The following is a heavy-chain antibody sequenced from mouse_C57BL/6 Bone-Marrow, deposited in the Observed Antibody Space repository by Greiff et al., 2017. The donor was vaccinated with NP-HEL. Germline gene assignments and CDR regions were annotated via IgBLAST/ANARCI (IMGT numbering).Heavy chain of an antibody. V-gene: IGHV1-15*01. Sequence: VQLQESGAELVRPGASVTLSCKASGYTFTDYEMHWVKQTPVHGLEWIGAIDPETGGTAYNQKFQGKAILTADKSSSTAYMELRSLTSEDSAVYYCTRLGLVYAMDYWGQGTSVTVSS. CDR3: TRLGLVYAMDY. D-gene: IGHD2-10*02. J-gene: IGHJ4*01. CDR1: GYTFTDYE. CDR2: IDPETGGT.